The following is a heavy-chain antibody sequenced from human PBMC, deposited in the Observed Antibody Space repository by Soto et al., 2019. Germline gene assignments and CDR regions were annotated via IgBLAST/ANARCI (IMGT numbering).Heavy chain of an antibody. Sequence: QVQLVESGGGVVQPGRSLRLSCAASGFTFSSYGMHWVRQAPGKGLEWVAVISYDGSNKYYADSVKGRFTISRDNSKKALYLQMNSLRAENTAVYYCAKDRTLPSYSNSWWGFDYWGQGSLGTVSS. CDR2: ISYDGSNK. CDR3: AKDRTLPSYSNSWWGFDY. V-gene: IGHV3-30*18. CDR1: GFTFSSYG. J-gene: IGHJ4*02. D-gene: IGHD6-13*01.